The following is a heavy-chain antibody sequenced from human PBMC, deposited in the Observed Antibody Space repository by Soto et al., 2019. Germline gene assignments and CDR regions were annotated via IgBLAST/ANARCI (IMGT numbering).Heavy chain of an antibody. J-gene: IGHJ4*02. Sequence: QVQLQQWGAGLLKPSETLSLTCAVYGGSFSGYYWSWIRQPPGKGLEWIGEINHSGRTNYNPSLKRRVTISVDTSNNQFSLKLSSVTAADTAVYYCARGVVRGYSSGYYHYFDYWGQGTLVTVSS. CDR1: GGSFSGYY. D-gene: IGHD3-22*01. CDR2: INHSGRT. V-gene: IGHV4-34*01. CDR3: ARGVVRGYSSGYYHYFDY.